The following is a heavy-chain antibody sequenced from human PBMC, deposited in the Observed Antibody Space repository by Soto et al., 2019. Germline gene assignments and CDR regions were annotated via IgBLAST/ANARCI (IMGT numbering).Heavy chain of an antibody. Sequence: QVPLVQSGAEVKKPGASVNVSCKTSGYTFTRNGISWVRQAPGQGLEWMGWISPNSGNIKYAQKLQGRVIMTTDTSTSTAYMELRSLRSDDTAVYYCVKDRDSNTWPARDVWGPGTKVTVSS. V-gene: IGHV1-18*01. CDR1: GYTFTRNG. J-gene: IGHJ6*02. D-gene: IGHD3-22*01. CDR3: VKDRDSNTWPARDV. CDR2: ISPNSGNI.